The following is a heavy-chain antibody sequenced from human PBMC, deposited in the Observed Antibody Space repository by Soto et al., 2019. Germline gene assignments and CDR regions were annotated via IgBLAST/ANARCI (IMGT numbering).Heavy chain of an antibody. CDR3: ARGGSWYPGYYYGMDV. D-gene: IGHD6-13*01. J-gene: IGHJ6*02. Sequence: SETLSLTCTVSGASVSAYYWSWIRQPAGKGLEWIGRVNSSGSTNYNPSLKSRVTMSVDTSKNQLSLMLRSVTAADTAVFYCARGGSWYPGYYYGMDVWGQGTTVTSP. V-gene: IGHV4-4*07. CDR1: GASVSAYY. CDR2: VNSSGST.